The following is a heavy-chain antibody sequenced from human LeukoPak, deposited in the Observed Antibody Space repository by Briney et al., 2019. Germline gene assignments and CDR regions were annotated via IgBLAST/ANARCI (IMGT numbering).Heavy chain of an antibody. CDR2: IYDSGST. CDR3: ASLTTAEAFDI. V-gene: IGHV4-59*01. D-gene: IGHD3-22*01. Sequence: SETLSLTCTVSGGSISIYYWSWIRQPPGKGLEWIGYIYDSGSTNYNPSLKSRVTISVDTSKDQFSLKLSSVTAADTAVYYCASLTTAEAFDIWGQGTMVTVSS. J-gene: IGHJ3*02. CDR1: GGSISIYY.